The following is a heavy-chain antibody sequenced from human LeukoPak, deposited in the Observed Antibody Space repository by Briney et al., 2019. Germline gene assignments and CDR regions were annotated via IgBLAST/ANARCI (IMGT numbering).Heavy chain of an antibody. V-gene: IGHV1-18*01. J-gene: IGHJ5*02. CDR1: GYTFTSYG. D-gene: IGHD3-10*01. Sequence: GASVKVSCKASGYTFTSYGISWVRQAPGQGLEWMGWISAYNGNTNYAQKFQGRVTMTRDTSTSTVYMELSSLRSEDTAVYYCARDGSGSYSGWFDPWGQGTLVTVSS. CDR2: ISAYNGNT. CDR3: ARDGSGSYSGWFDP.